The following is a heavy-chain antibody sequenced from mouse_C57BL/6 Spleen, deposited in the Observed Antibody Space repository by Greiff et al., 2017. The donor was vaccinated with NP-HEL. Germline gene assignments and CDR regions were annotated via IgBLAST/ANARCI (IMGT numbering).Heavy chain of an antibody. V-gene: IGHV1-80*01. CDR2: IYPGDGDT. J-gene: IGHJ1*03. Sequence: VQLQQSGAELVKPGASVKISCKASGYAFSSYWMNWVKQRPGKGLEWIGQIYPGDGDTNYNGKFKGEATLTADKSSSTAYMHLSSLTSEDSAVYFCASGTTVVATDLYWYFDVWGTGTTLTVSS. CDR3: ASGTTVVATDLYWYFDV. CDR1: GYAFSSYW. D-gene: IGHD1-1*01.